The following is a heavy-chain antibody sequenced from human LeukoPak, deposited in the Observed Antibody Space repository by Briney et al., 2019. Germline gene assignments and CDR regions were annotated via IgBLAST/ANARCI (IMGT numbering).Heavy chain of an antibody. Sequence: SVKVSCKASGGIFSRYAISWVRQAPGQGLEWMGGIIPIFGTAKYAQKFQGRITLTTDESTSTAYMELSSLRTEDTAVYYCALELGIGDYWGQGTLVTVSS. CDR1: GGIFSRYA. CDR3: ALELGIGDY. CDR2: IIPIFGTA. J-gene: IGHJ4*02. V-gene: IGHV1-69*05. D-gene: IGHD7-27*01.